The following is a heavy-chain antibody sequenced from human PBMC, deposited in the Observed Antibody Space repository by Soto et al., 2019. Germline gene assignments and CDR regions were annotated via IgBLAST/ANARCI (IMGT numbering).Heavy chain of an antibody. D-gene: IGHD1-26*01. J-gene: IGHJ4*02. Sequence: ASVKVSCKASGYTFTSYGISWVRQAPGQGLERMGWISAYSGNTNYAQKLQGRVTMTTDTSTNTAYMELRSLRSDDTAVYYCARDRRKRAIVGTIPPYYFDYWGQGSLVTVSS. CDR2: ISAYSGNT. CDR3: ARDRRKRAIVGTIPPYYFDY. V-gene: IGHV1-18*01. CDR1: GYTFTSYG.